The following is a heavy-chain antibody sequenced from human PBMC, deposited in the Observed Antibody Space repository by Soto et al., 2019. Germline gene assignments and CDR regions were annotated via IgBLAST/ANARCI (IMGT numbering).Heavy chain of an antibody. D-gene: IGHD6-13*01. CDR1: GYTFTGYY. CDR2: INPNSGGT. V-gene: IGHV1-2*04. Sequence: GASVKVSCKASGYTFTGYYMHWVRQAPGQGLEWMGWINPNSGGTNYAQKFQGWVTMTRGTSISTAYMELSRLRSDDTAAYYCARDSSSWYGYYYYGMDVWGQGTTVTVSS. J-gene: IGHJ6*02. CDR3: ARDSSSWYGYYYYGMDV.